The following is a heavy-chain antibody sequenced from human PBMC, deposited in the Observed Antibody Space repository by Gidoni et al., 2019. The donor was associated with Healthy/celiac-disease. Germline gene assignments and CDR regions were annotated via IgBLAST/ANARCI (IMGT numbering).Heavy chain of an antibody. CDR1: GFTFDDYA. CDR2: ISWNSGSI. CDR3: AKSYPSGTFDY. Sequence: EVQLVESGGGLVQPGRSLRLSCAASGFTFDDYAMHWVRQAPGKGLEWVSGISWNSGSIGYADSVKDRFTISRDNAKNSLYLQMNSLRAEDTAFYYCAKSYPSGTFDYWGQGTLVTVSS. J-gene: IGHJ4*02. D-gene: IGHD6-13*01. V-gene: IGHV3-9*01.